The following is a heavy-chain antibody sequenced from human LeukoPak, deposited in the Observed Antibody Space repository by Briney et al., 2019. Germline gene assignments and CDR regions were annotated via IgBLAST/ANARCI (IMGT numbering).Heavy chain of an antibody. V-gene: IGHV3-7*01. J-gene: IGHJ4*02. D-gene: IGHD3-10*01. CDR1: GFTFSSNW. CDR3: ARYGSGRRFEY. Sequence: GGSLRLSCAASGFTFSSNWMSWVRQAPGKGLEWVANINQDGSEKYYADSVKGRFTISGDNAKNLLYLQMSSLRGEDTAVYYCARYGSGRRFEYWGQGTLVTVSS. CDR2: INQDGSEK.